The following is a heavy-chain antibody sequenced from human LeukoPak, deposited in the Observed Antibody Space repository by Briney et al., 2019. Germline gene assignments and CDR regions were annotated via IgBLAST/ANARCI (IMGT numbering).Heavy chain of an antibody. CDR2: MSPNSGDT. V-gene: IGHV1-8*01. CDR3: ARQEGRIDY. CDR1: GYTFTSYD. Sequence: ASVKVSCKASGYTFTSYDFNWVRQATGQRPEWMGWMSPNSGDTGYAQKFQDRVTMTRDTSTSTVYMELSSLRSEDTAVYYCARQEGRIDYWGQGTLVTVSS. J-gene: IGHJ4*02.